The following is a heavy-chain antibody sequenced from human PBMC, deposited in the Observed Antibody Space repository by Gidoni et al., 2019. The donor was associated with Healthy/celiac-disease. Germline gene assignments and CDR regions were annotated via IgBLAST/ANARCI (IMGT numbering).Heavy chain of an antibody. Sequence: EVQLVESGGGLVQPGRSLRLSCAASGFTFDDYAMHWVRQAPGKGLDWVSGISWNSGSIGYADSVKGRFTISRDNAKNSLYLQMNSLRAEDTALYYCAKDSLGNDAFDIWGQGTNGHRLF. CDR1: GFTFDDYA. CDR2: ISWNSGSI. V-gene: IGHV3-9*01. J-gene: IGHJ3*02. CDR3: AKDSLGNDAFDI. D-gene: IGHD7-27*01.